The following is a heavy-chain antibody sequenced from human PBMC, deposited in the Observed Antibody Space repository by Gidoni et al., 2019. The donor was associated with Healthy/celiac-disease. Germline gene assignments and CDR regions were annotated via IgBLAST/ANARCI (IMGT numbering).Heavy chain of an antibody. J-gene: IGHJ5*02. CDR3: ATTGGSGDYTAWFDP. CDR2: IYYSGST. Sequence: QLQLPESGPGLVKPSETLSLTCTVSGGSISSISYYWGWIRQPPGKGLEWIGSIYYSGSTYYNPSLKSRVTISVDTSKNQFSLKLSSVTAADTAVYYCATTGGSGDYTAWFDPWGQGTLVTVSS. CDR1: GGSISSISYY. V-gene: IGHV4-39*01. D-gene: IGHD4-17*01.